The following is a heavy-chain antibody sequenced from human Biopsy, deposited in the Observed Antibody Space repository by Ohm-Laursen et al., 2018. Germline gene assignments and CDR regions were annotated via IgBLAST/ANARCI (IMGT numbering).Heavy chain of an antibody. Sequence: GTLSLTCPVSGGSMDRYFWSWIRQPVGKGLEWIGHVFSSGTTNYNPSLNSRVTLSVDMPKNQFSLKLSSVTAADTAIYYCARGMRSSGWPYFDSWGQGTLVTVSS. V-gene: IGHV4-4*07. CDR3: ARGMRSSGWPYFDS. CDR2: VFSSGTT. D-gene: IGHD6-19*01. J-gene: IGHJ4*02. CDR1: GGSMDRYF.